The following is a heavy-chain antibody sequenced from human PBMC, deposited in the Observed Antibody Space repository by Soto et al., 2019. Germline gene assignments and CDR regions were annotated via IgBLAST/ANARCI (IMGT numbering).Heavy chain of an antibody. V-gene: IGHV3-48*02. J-gene: IGHJ6*02. CDR1: GFICSNYN. D-gene: IGHD1-26*01. CDR2: ISRSSRAK. CDR3: ARDSERGYGMDV. Sequence: PRGSLRLSCAASGFICSNYNMDWFRQAPGKGLEWISYISRSSRAKLYTDSVRGRFTISRDNAKNSLFLQMNSLRDEDTAVYYCARDSERGYGMDVWGQGTTVTVSS.